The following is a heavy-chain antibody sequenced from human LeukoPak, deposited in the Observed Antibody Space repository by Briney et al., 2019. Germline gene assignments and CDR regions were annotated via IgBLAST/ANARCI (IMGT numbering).Heavy chain of an antibody. CDR2: IKPDGTTK. D-gene: IGHD2-21*01. J-gene: IGHJ4*02. CDR3: ARSIPYGATWYGRSDY. CDR1: GFTFSSYA. Sequence: GGSLRLSCAASGFTFSSYAMSWVRQAPGKGLEWVANIKPDGTTKFYVDSVKGRFTISRDNALNSLYLQMNSLRAEDTAIYYCARSIPYGATWYGRSDYWGQGTLVTVSS. V-gene: IGHV3-7*03.